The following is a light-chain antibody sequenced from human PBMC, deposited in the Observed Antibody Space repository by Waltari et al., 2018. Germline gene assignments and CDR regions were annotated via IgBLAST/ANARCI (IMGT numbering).Light chain of an antibody. V-gene: IGKV3-20*01. CDR3: QQYGSSTWT. J-gene: IGKJ1*01. CDR1: QRVRRSY. CDR2: GAS. Sequence: DIVLTQSPGTLSLSQGERATLSCRASQRVRRSYLAWYQQKPGQAPRLLIYGASSRATGIPDRFSGSGSGTDFTLTISRLEPEDFAVYYCQQYGSSTWTFGQGTKVEIK.